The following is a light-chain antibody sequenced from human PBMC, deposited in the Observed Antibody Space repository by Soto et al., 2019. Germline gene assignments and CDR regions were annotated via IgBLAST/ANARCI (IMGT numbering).Light chain of an antibody. CDR1: QTITTS. CDR2: AAS. J-gene: IGKJ4*01. Sequence: DIQMTQSPSSLSASVGDRVTITCRTSQTITTSLNWYRQKPGKAPNLLISAASSLQSGVPSRFSGSGSGTDFTLTISSLQPEDFATYYCQQSYTTPLGFGGGTKVDI. V-gene: IGKV1-39*01. CDR3: QQSYTTPLG.